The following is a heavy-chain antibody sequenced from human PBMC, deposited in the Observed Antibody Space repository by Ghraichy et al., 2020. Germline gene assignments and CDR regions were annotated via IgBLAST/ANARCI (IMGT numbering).Heavy chain of an antibody. D-gene: IGHD2-15*01. CDR2: IRYDGSNK. J-gene: IGHJ4*02. CDR3: ATPGYCSGGSCYVPFDY. V-gene: IGHV3-30*02. Sequence: GGSLRLSCAASGFTFSSYGMHWVRQAPGKGLEWVAFIRYDGSNKYYADSVKGRFTISRDNSKNTLYLQMNSLRAEDTAVYYCATPGYCSGGSCYVPFDYWGQGTLVTVSS. CDR1: GFTFSSYG.